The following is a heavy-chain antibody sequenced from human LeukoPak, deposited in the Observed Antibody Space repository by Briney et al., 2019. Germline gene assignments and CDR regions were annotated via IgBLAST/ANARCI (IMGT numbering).Heavy chain of an antibody. D-gene: IGHD3-10*01. J-gene: IGHJ6*02. CDR1: GFTFSSYE. CDR3: AREARGSGKNGMDV. Sequence: GGSLRLSCAASGFTFSSYEMNWVRQAPGKGLEWVSYICRSGSTIYYADSVKGRFTISRDNAKNSLYLQMNSLRAEDTAVYYCAREARGSGKNGMDVWGQGTTVTVSS. V-gene: IGHV3-48*03. CDR2: ICRSGSTI.